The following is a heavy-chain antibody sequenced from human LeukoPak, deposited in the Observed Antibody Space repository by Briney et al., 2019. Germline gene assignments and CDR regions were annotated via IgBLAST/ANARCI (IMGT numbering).Heavy chain of an antibody. D-gene: IGHD5-18*01. V-gene: IGHV3-30-3*01. J-gene: IGHJ4*02. CDR3: ARDGYTAMGNYFDY. CDR1: GFTFSSYA. CDR2: ILYDGSNK. Sequence: GRSLRLSCAASGFTFSSYAMHWVRQAPGKGLEWVAVILYDGSNKYYADSVKGRFTISRDNSKNTLYLQMNSLRAEDTAVYYCARDGYTAMGNYFDYWGQGTLVTVSS.